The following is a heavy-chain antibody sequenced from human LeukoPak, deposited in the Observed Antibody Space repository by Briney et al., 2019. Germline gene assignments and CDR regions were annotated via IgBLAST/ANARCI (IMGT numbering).Heavy chain of an antibody. V-gene: IGHV5-51*01. CDR1: GYSFTSHW. D-gene: IGHD2-2*02. CDR3: ARLGVVVPAAISPDYYFDY. CDR2: IYPGDSDT. J-gene: IGHJ4*02. Sequence: GESLKISCKGSGYSFTSHWIGWVRQMPGKGLEWMGIIYPGDSDTRYGPSFQGQVTISADKSISTAYLQWSSLKASDTAMYYCARLGVVVPAAISPDYYFDYWGQGTLVTVSS.